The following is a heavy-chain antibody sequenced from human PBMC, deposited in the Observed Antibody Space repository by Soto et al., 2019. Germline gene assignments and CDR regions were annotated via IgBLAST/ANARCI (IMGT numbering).Heavy chain of an antibody. V-gene: IGHV3-49*04. Sequence: GGPLRLACTTSCFTFADHGLSRVRQAPGKGLDRLGFIRSGRYGATTEYAASVKGRFTVSRDDSKNIAYLQLNNLHTEDTGVYSCTRAPLGCSGGSCYSAGSWGRRTQVAVAS. CDR1: CFTFADHG. D-gene: IGHD2-15*01. CDR3: TRAPLGCSGGSCYSAGS. CDR2: IRSGRYGATT. J-gene: IGHJ5*02.